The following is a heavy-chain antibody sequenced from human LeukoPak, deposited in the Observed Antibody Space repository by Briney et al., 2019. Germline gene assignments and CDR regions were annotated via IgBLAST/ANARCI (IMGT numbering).Heavy chain of an antibody. CDR2: ISRSGSTK. J-gene: IGHJ2*01. D-gene: IGHD4-17*01. V-gene: IGHV3-11*01. CDR3: ARSMTTVTTRFFDL. CDR1: GFTFSDYN. Sequence: PGGSLRLSCAASGFTFSDYNMRWIRQAPGKGLEWVSSISRSGSTKYYADSVKGRFTISRDNAKNSLFLQMDSLRAEDTALYYCARSMTTVTTRFFDLWGRGTLVTVSS.